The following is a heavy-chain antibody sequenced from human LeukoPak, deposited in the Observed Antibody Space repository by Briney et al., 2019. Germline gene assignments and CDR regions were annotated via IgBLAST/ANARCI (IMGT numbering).Heavy chain of an antibody. Sequence: GGSLRLSCAASGFTFSSYWMSWVRQAPGKGLEWVANIKQDGSEKYYVDSVKGRFTISRDDSKNTLYLQMNSLRAEDTAVYYCAKEMGATNYFEYWGQGTLVTVSS. CDR2: IKQDGSEK. V-gene: IGHV3-7*01. J-gene: IGHJ4*02. CDR3: AKEMGATNYFEY. D-gene: IGHD1-26*01. CDR1: GFTFSSYW.